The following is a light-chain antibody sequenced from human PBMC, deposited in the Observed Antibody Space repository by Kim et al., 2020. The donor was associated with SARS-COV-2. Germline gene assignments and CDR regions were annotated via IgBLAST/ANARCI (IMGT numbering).Light chain of an antibody. CDR2: GAS. V-gene: IGKV3-20*01. CDR1: QSVSSNY. CDR3: QQYSSSPAT. J-gene: IGKJ1*01. Sequence: SPGERPTLPCRASQSVSSNYLAWYQPKPGQAPRLLIYGASSRATGIPDRFSGSGSGTDFTLTITRLEPEDFAVYYCQQYSSSPATFGQGTKVDIK.